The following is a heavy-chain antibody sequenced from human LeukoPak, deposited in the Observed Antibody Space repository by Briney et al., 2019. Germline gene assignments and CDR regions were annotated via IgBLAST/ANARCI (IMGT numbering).Heavy chain of an antibody. CDR2: ISDSGST. J-gene: IGHJ5*02. V-gene: IGHV4-59*01. Sequence: SETLSLTCTVSGGSMNNYYWSWIRQAPGKGLEWVGYISDSGSTNYNPSLRSRVTISVDTSKNQFSLKLSSVTAADTALYYCARYDYGDCWFDPWGQGTLVTVSS. CDR3: ARYDYGDCWFDP. CDR1: GGSMNNYY. D-gene: IGHD4-17*01.